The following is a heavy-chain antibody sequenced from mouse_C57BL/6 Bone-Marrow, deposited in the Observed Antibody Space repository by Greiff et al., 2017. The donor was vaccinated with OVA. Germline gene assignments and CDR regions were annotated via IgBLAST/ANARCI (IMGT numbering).Heavy chain of an antibody. CDR2: IRNKANGYTT. V-gene: IGHV7-3*01. Sequence: EVQLVESGGGLVQPGGSLSLSCAASGFTFTDYYMSWVRQPPGKALEWLGFIRNKANGYTTEYSASVKGRFTISRDNSQSILYLQMNALRAEDSATYYCARYLYYGNYGYAMDYWGQGTSVTVSS. CDR1: GFTFTDYY. D-gene: IGHD2-1*01. J-gene: IGHJ4*01. CDR3: ARYLYYGNYGYAMDY.